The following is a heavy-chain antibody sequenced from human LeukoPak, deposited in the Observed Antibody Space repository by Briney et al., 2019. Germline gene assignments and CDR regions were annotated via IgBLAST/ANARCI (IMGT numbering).Heavy chain of an antibody. J-gene: IGHJ4*02. D-gene: IGHD3-16*01. CDR3: ASASSRGKLFDY. CDR1: GGSISSYY. V-gene: IGHV4-59*01. Sequence: SETLSITYTVSGGSISSYYWSWIRQPPGKGLEWIGYIYYSGSTNYNPSLKSRVTISVDTSKNQFSLKLSSVTAADTAVYYCASASSRGKLFDYWGQGTLVTVSS. CDR2: IYYSGST.